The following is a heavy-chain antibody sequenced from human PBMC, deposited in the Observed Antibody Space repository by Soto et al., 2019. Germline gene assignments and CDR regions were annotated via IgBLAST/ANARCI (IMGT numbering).Heavy chain of an antibody. CDR2: INPNSGVT. V-gene: IGHV1-2*04. D-gene: IGHD5-12*01. CDR1: GDRFTDYY. J-gene: IGHJ6*03. Sequence: QVQLVQSGAEVKEPGASVTVSCRASGDRFTDYYMHWVRQAPGQGLEWMGWINPNSGVTKYAQKFHGWVTMTRDTSIRTVYMQLSRLGFDDTAISYWARESGGATATLDYYYFYMDVWGTGTTVTVSS. CDR3: ARESGGATATLDYYYFYMDV.